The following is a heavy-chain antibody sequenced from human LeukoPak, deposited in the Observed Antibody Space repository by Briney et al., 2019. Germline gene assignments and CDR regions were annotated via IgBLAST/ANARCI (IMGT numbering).Heavy chain of an antibody. CDR1: GGSISSGGYY. D-gene: IGHD3-3*01. CDR2: IYYSGST. J-gene: IGHJ4*02. V-gene: IGHV4-31*03. CDR3: ARASQDYDFWSGYYTGPGSYFDY. Sequence: SETLSLTCTVSGGSISSGGYYWSWIRQHPGKGLEWIGYIYYSGSTYYNPSLKSRVTISVDTSENQFSLKLSSVTAADTAVYYCARASQDYDFWSGYYTGPGSYFDYWGQGTLVTVSS.